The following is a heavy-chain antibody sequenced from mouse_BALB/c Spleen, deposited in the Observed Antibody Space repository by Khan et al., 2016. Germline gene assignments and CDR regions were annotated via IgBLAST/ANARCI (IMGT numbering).Heavy chain of an antibody. CDR3: ARSTYEYDVGMAY. CDR2: IDPANGNT. V-gene: IGHV14-3*02. CDR1: GFNIKDTY. Sequence: VQLQQSGAELVKPGASVKLSCTATGFNIKDTYMHWVKQRPEQGLEWIGRIDPANGNTKYDPKFQGKATITADTSSNTAYLQVSCLTSEDTAVYYCARSTYEYDVGMAYWGQGTLVTVSA. D-gene: IGHD2-4*01. J-gene: IGHJ3*01.